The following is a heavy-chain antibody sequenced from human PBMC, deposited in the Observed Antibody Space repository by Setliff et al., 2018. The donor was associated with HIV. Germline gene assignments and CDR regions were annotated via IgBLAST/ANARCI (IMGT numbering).Heavy chain of an antibody. CDR3: ASRVPAARHFDY. CDR1: GGSITSSSNY. J-gene: IGHJ4*02. D-gene: IGHD2-2*01. Sequence: SETLSLTCTVSGGSITSSSNYWGWIRQPPGKGLEWIGSIYYSGSTYYNPPLKSRVTISLDRFKNQFSLKLTSVTAADTAVYYCASRVPAARHFDYWGQGTLVTVSS. V-gene: IGHV4-39*07. CDR2: IYYSGST.